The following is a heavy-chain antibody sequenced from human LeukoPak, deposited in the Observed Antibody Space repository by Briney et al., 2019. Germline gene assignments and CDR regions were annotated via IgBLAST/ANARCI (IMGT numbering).Heavy chain of an antibody. V-gene: IGHV4-59*01. CDR3: AGGGGYSSGLDY. J-gene: IGHJ4*02. CDR1: GDSLSSYY. D-gene: IGHD6-19*01. CDR2: IYYRGST. Sequence: SETLSLTCTVSGDSLSSYYWSWIRQPPGKGLEWIGYIYYRGSTTYNPSLKSRVTISVDTSKDQFSLKLISGTAADTAVYYGAGGGGYSSGLDYWGQGTLVTVS.